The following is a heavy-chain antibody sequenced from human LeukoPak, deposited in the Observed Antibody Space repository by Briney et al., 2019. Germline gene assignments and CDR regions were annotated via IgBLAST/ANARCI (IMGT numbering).Heavy chain of an antibody. J-gene: IGHJ3*02. CDR3: ARYLADIVVVPAAFDAFDI. D-gene: IGHD2-2*01. V-gene: IGHV3-9*01. CDR2: ISWNSGSI. Sequence: PGGSLRLSCAASGFTFDDYAMHWVRQAPGKGLEWVSGISWNSGSIGYADSVKGRFTISRDNAKNSLYLQMNSLRAEDTALYYCARYLADIVVVPAAFDAFDIWGQGTMVTVSS. CDR1: GFTFDDYA.